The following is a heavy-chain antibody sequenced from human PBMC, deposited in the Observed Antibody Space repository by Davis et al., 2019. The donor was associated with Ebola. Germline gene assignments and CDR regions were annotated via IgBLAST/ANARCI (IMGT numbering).Heavy chain of an antibody. CDR3: ARDYSHDYGDRLQH. J-gene: IGHJ1*01. V-gene: IGHV1-3*01. CDR2: INAGNGNT. Sequence: ASVKVSCKASGYTFTSYAMHWVRQAPGQRLEWMGWINAGNGNTKYSQKFQGRVTITRDTSASTVYMELSSLRSEDTAVYYCARDYSHDYGDRLQHWGQGTLVTVSS. CDR1: GYTFTSYA. D-gene: IGHD4-17*01.